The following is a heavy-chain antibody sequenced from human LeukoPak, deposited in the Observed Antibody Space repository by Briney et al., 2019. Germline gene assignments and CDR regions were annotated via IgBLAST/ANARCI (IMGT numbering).Heavy chain of an antibody. V-gene: IGHV3-33*01. J-gene: IGHJ6*03. CDR1: GFTFSKYA. Sequence: VGSLRLSCAASGFTFSKYAMHWVRQAPGKGVEWEAIIWYDGSNKDYADSVKGRFTISRDNSKNTLYLQMNSLRAEDTAVYFCARGAGGDYYFYIDVWGKGTTVTVSS. CDR3: ARGAGGDYYFYIDV. CDR2: IWYDGSNK. D-gene: IGHD1-14*01.